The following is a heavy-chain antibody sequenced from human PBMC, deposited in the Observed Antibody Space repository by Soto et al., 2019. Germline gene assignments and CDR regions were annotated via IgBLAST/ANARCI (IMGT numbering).Heavy chain of an antibody. CDR3: ATRVEVAHPFDY. CDR1: GYTLTELS. V-gene: IGHV1-24*01. J-gene: IGHJ4*02. CDR2: FDPEDGET. Sequence: ASVRVSGKVSGYTLTELSMHWVGQAPGKGLEGMGGFDPEDGETIYAQKFQGRVTMTEXXXTXXAXXKRXTXXSEXTPGYYCATRVEVAHPFDYWGQGTLLTVSS. D-gene: IGHD2-2*01.